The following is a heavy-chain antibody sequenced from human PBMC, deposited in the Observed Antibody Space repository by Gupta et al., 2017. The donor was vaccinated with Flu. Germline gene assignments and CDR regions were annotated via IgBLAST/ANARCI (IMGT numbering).Heavy chain of an antibody. V-gene: IGHV1-3*01. J-gene: IGHJ4*02. CDR1: EYTFTRYH. CDR3: ARGAAYCTNGVCSWGYYFEY. D-gene: IGHD2-8*01. Sequence: QVHLVQSGAEVKTHGASVRVSCEAFEYTFTRYHLFWVCQAPGQRLEWMGRINGANGDTKYSQKFQGRITITTDTSANTAYMELSSLRSEDTAVYYCARGAAYCTNGVCSWGYYFEYWGQGTLVTVSS. CDR2: INGANGDT.